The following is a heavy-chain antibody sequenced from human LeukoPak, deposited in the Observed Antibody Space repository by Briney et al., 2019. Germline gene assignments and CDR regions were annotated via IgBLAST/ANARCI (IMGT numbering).Heavy chain of an antibody. CDR1: GGSISSSSYY. J-gene: IGHJ4*02. D-gene: IGHD5-12*01. CDR2: IYYSGST. Sequence: SETLSLTCAVSGGSISSSSYYWGWLRQPPGKGLEWIGSIYYSGSTYYNSLLKRRVTISEDTSKNQFSLKLSSVTAADTAVYDCARRRREYSGDDYPFDYWGQGTLVTVSS. CDR3: ARRRREYSGDDYPFDY. V-gene: IGHV4-39*01.